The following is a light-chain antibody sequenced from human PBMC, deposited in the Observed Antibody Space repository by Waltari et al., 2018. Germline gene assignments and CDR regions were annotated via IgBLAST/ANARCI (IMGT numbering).Light chain of an antibody. V-gene: IGLV2-11*01. Sequence: QSALTQPRSVSGSPGQSVTISCTGTSSDVGGSNYVPWYQQHPGKAPKLMIYDVSKRPSGVPDRFSGSKSGNTASLTISGLQAEDEADYYCCSYAGSYTGVFGGGTKLTVL. CDR1: SSDVGGSNY. J-gene: IGLJ2*01. CDR3: CSYAGSYTGV. CDR2: DVS.